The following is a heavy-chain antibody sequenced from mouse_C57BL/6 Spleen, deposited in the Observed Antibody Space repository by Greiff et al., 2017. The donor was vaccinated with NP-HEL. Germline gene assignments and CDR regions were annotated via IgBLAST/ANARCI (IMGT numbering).Heavy chain of an antibody. Sequence: QVQLQQPGTELVKPGASVKLSCKASGYTFTSYWMHWVKQRPGQGLAWIGNINPSNGGTNYNEKFKSKATLTVDKSSSTAYMQLSSLTSEDSAVFYCARSLGVKDFDFWGTGTTVTVSS. V-gene: IGHV1-53*01. CDR2: INPSNGGT. D-gene: IGHD3-1*01. CDR3: ARSLGVKDFDF. CDR1: GYTFTSYW. J-gene: IGHJ1*03.